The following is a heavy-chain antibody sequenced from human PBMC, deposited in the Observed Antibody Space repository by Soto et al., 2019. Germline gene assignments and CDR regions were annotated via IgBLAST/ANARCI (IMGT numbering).Heavy chain of an antibody. CDR2: ISGDGSHT. CDR1: GFSFSNYW. V-gene: IGHV3-74*01. J-gene: IGHJ4*02. D-gene: IGHD4-17*01. CDR3: ARDHYCGNADY. Sequence: EVQLVESGGDLVQPGGSLRLSCVASGFSFSNYWMHWVRQAPGKGLVWVSRISGDGSHTNYADSVSGRFTISRDNTKNTLYLQMNSLRADDTAVYYCARDHYCGNADYGGQGTLVTVSS.